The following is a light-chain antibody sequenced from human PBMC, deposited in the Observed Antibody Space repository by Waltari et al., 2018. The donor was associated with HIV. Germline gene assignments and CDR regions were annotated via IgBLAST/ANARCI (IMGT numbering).Light chain of an antibody. CDR1: SGSVSTSYY. V-gene: IGLV8-61*01. CDR3: VLYMGSGIPM. J-gene: IGLJ3*02. Sequence: QTVVTQEPSLSVSPGGTITLTCGLNSGSVSTSYYPSWYQQTPGQAPPTLVYATNTRSSGVPDRFSGTILGNKAALTITGAQADDDSAFYCVLYMGSGIPMFGGGTKLTVL. CDR2: ATN.